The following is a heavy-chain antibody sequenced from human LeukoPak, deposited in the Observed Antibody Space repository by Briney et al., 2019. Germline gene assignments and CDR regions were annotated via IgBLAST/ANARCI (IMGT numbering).Heavy chain of an antibody. J-gene: IGHJ4*02. CDR1: GYSFTSYW. CDR3: AKTYYYDSSGYYQGPFDY. Sequence: GESLKISCKGSGYSFTSYWIGWVRQMPGKGLEWMGIIYPGDSDTRYSPSFQGQVTISADKSISTAYLQWSSLKASDTAMYYCAKTYYYDSSGYYQGPFDYWGQGTLVTVSS. V-gene: IGHV5-51*01. D-gene: IGHD3-22*01. CDR2: IYPGDSDT.